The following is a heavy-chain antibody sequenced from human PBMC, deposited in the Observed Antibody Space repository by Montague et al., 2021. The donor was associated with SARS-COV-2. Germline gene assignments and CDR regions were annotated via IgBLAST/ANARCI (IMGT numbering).Heavy chain of an antibody. D-gene: IGHD6-13*01. J-gene: IGHJ4*02. CDR2: TYYRSKWYN. CDR3: ARSVGASSSSWPLPPHFDY. Sequence: CAISGDSVSSNSVAWNWIRQSPPRGLEWLGRTYYRSKWYNDYALSVKSRITINPDTSKNQFSLQLNSVTPEDTAVYYCARSVGASSSSWPLPPHFDYWGQGTLVTVSS. V-gene: IGHV6-1*01. CDR1: GDSVSSNSVA.